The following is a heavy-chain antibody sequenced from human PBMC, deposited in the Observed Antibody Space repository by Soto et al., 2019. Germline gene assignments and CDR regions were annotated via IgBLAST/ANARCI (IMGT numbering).Heavy chain of an antibody. CDR3: AKALPYSSSYLYYFDY. CDR2: ISWNSGSI. CDR1: GFTFDDYA. Sequence: DVQLVESGGGLVQPGRSLRLSCAASGFTFDDYAMHWVRQAPGKGLEWVSGISWNSGSIGYADSVKGRFTISRDNAKNSLYLQMNSLRAEDTALYYCAKALPYSSSYLYYFDYWGQGTLVTVSS. D-gene: IGHD6-13*01. J-gene: IGHJ4*02. V-gene: IGHV3-9*01.